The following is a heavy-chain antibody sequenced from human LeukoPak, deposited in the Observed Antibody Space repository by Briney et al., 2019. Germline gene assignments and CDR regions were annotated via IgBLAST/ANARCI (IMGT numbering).Heavy chain of an antibody. CDR2: ISYDGSNK. Sequence: GGSLRLSCAASGFTFSSYAMSWVRQAPGKGLEWVAVISYDGSNKYYADSVKGRFTISRDNSKNTLYLQMNSLRAEDTAVYYCARNLWFGELSGFDPTDYWGQGTLVTVSS. D-gene: IGHD3-10*01. CDR3: ARNLWFGELSGFDPTDY. V-gene: IGHV3-30-3*01. CDR1: GFTFSSYA. J-gene: IGHJ4*02.